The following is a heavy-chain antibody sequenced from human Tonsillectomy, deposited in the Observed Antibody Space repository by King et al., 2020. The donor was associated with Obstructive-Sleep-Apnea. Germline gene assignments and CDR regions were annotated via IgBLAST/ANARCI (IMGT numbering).Heavy chain of an antibody. Sequence: QLVQSGSELKKPGASVKVSCKASGYTFTSNAMNCVRQAPGQGLEWMGLSNTNTRNPTYAQGFTGRFVFSLDTSVSTVYLQISSLKAEDTTVYYCATLTYDSGNFWGQGTLVTVSS. V-gene: IGHV7-4-1*02. CDR3: ATLTYDSGNF. J-gene: IGHJ4*02. CDR1: GYTFTSNA. CDR2: SNTNTRNP. D-gene: IGHD3-10*01.